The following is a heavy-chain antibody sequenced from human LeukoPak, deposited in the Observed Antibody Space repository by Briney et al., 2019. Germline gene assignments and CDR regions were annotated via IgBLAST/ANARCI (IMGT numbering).Heavy chain of an antibody. V-gene: IGHV3-49*03. CDR2: IRSKAYGGTT. CDR1: GFTFGDYA. J-gene: IGHJ4*02. D-gene: IGHD3-22*01. CDR3: TRGYYYDSSGYSDY. Sequence: GRSLRLSCTASGFTFGDYAMSWFRQAPGKGLEWVGFIRSKAYGGTTEYAASVKDRFTISRDDSKSIAYLQMNSLKTEDTAVYYCTRGYYYDSSGYSDYWGQGTLVTVSS.